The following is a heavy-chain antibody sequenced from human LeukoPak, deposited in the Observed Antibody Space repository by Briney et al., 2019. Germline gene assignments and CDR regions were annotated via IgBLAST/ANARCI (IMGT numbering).Heavy chain of an antibody. CDR2: ISNSGSIT. V-gene: IGHV3-11*04. CDR3: ARGDSSSWYYFDY. Sequence: KPGGSLRLSCAASGFTFSDYYMTWIRQAPGKGLEWVSSISNSGSITYYADSVEGRFTISRDNAKNSLYLQMNSLRAEDTAVYYCARGDSSSWYYFDYWGQGTLVTVSS. J-gene: IGHJ4*02. D-gene: IGHD6-13*01. CDR1: GFTFSDYY.